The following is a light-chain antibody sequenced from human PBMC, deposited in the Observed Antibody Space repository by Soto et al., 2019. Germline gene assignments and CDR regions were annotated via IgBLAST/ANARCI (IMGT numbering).Light chain of an antibody. Sequence: QSVLTQPASVSGSPGQSITISCTGASSDVGGYNYVSWYQQHPSKAPKLMIYDVSDRPSGVSNRFSGSKSGNTASLTISGLQAEDEADYYCSSYTSSSTRVFGTGTKVTVL. CDR1: SSDVGGYNY. CDR3: SSYTSSSTRV. V-gene: IGLV2-14*01. CDR2: DVS. J-gene: IGLJ1*01.